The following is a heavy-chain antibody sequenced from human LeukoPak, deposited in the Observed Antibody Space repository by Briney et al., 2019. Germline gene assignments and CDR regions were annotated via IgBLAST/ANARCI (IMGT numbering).Heavy chain of an antibody. D-gene: IGHD3-10*02. CDR1: GFTFSSYG. Sequence: GGSLRLSCAASGFTFSSYGMHWVRQTPGKGLECVAGISYEGNNKYYADSVKGRFTISRDDSKNTMYLQMNSLRAEDTAVYYCAKDRNYVATLDYWGQGTLVTVSS. CDR2: ISYEGNNK. V-gene: IGHV3-30*18. CDR3: AKDRNYVATLDY. J-gene: IGHJ4*02.